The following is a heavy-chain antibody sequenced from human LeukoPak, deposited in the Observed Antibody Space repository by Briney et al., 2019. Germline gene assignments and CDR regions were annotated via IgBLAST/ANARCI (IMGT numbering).Heavy chain of an antibody. CDR2: IKQDGSET. CDR3: GRHGGAFEM. D-gene: IGHD4-23*01. CDR1: GFTFSTYW. J-gene: IGHJ3*02. Sequence: GGSLRLSCAASGFTFSTYWMSWVRQSPGVGLEWVANIKQDGSETDYADSVKGRFTISRDNAKNSLYLQMNSLRVEGTAVYYCGRHGGAFEMWGQGTMVTVSS. V-gene: IGHV3-7*01.